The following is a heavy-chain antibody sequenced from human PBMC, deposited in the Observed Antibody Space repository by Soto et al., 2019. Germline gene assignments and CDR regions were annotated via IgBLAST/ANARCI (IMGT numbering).Heavy chain of an antibody. CDR2: INPSGGST. CDR3: ARDRVDTVTTFDY. V-gene: IGHV1-46*01. D-gene: IGHD4-17*01. J-gene: IGHJ4*02. CDR1: EYTFTSYY. Sequence: ASVKVSCKASEYTFTSYYMHWVRQAPGQGLEWMGIINPSGGSTSNAQKFPGRVTMTRDTSTSTVYMELSSLRSEDTAVYYCARDRVDTVTTFDYWGQGTLVTVSS.